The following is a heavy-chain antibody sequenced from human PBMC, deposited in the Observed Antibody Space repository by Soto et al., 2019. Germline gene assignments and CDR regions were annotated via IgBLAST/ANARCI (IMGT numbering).Heavy chain of an antibody. Sequence: KTSETLSLTCTVSGGSVSSGSYYWSWIRQPPGKGLEWIGYIYYSGSTNYNPSLKSRVTISVDTSKNQFSLKLSSVTAADTAVYYCARESSSSSPFDYWGQGTLVTVSS. V-gene: IGHV4-61*01. CDR2: IYYSGST. CDR1: GGSVSSGSYY. D-gene: IGHD6-6*01. CDR3: ARESSSSSPFDY. J-gene: IGHJ4*02.